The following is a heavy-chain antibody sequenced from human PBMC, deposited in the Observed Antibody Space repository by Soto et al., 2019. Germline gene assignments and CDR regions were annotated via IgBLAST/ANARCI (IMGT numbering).Heavy chain of an antibody. CDR1: NYMFGGYV. CDR3: ARDGGYGAGSYLDY. J-gene: IGHJ4*02. CDR2: ISAFNGNT. V-gene: IGHV1-18*04. Sequence: QVQLVRPGAEVKRPGASVKVSCKAPNYMFGGYVITWVRQAPGQGPEWMGWISAFNGNTKYPQNLQGRVTMTTDTSTATAYMELRALRSDDSAMYFCARDGGYGAGSYLDYWGQGTLVTVSS. D-gene: IGHD3-10*01.